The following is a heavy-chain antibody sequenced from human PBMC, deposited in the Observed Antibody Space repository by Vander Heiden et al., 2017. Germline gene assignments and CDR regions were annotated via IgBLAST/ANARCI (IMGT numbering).Heavy chain of an antibody. CDR2: MNPNSGNT. D-gene: IGHD1-26*01. V-gene: IGHV1-8*01. J-gene: IGHJ4*02. CDR3: ARDLNPNTGSRGAFDF. CDR1: GYTFTSYD. Sequence: QVQLVQSGAEVKKPGASVKVSCKASGYTFTSYDINWVRQATGHGLEWMGWMNPNSGNTGYAQKFQGRVTMTRNTSISTAYMELSSLRSEDTAVYYCARDLNPNTGSRGAFDFWGQGTLVTVSS.